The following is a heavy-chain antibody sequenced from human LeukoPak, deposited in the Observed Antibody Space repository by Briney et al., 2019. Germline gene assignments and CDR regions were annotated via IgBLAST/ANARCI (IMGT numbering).Heavy chain of an antibody. D-gene: IGHD5-12*01. Sequence: GALLSLSCASGGSIISYYWGQWVRQAPGKGLGLVSRINGDGSSTTYADSGKGRFTISRDNAKNTLYLQMNSLRAEDTAVYYCGRGGYTGSLPIDYWGQGTVVTVSS. J-gene: IGHJ4*02. CDR1: GSIISYYW. CDR3: GRGGYTGSLPIDY. CDR2: INGDGSST. V-gene: IGHV3-74*01.